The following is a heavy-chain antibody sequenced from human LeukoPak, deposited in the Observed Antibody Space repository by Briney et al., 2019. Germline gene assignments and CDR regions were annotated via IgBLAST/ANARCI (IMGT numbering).Heavy chain of an antibody. CDR1: GGTFSSYA. Sequence: SVKGSCKASGGTFSSYAISWVRQAPGQGLEWMGGIIPIFGTANYAQKFQGRVTITADESTSTAYMELSSLRSEDTAMYYCARDLFARGVAADYWGQGTLVTVSS. CDR3: ARDLFARGVAADY. V-gene: IGHV1-69*13. J-gene: IGHJ4*02. CDR2: IIPIFGTA. D-gene: IGHD6-19*01.